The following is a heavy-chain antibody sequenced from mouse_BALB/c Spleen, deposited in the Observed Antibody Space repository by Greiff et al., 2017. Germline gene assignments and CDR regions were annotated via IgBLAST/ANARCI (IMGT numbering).Heavy chain of an antibody. J-gene: IGHJ4*01. CDR3: ARRKYGNYADAIDY. V-gene: IGHV1S81*02. D-gene: IGHD2-10*02. CDR2: INPSNGRT. Sequence: QVQLQQPGAELVKPGASVKLSCKASGYTFTSYWMHWVKQRPGQGLEWIGEINPSNGRTNYNEKFKSKATLTVDKSSSTAYMQLSSLTSEDSAVYYCARRKYGNYADAIDYWGQGTSVTVSS. CDR1: GYTFTSYW.